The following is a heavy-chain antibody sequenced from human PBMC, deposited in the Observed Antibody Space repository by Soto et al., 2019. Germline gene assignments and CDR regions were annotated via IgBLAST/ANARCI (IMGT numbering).Heavy chain of an antibody. Sequence: PGGSLRLSCAASGFTFNSYAMSWYRQAPGKGLEWVSAISGSGGSTYYADSVKGRFTISRDNSKNTLYLQMNSLRAEDTAVYYCAKDGYSSSWTKFDYLGQGTLVTVSS. J-gene: IGHJ4*02. CDR3: AKDGYSSSWTKFDY. CDR1: GFTFNSYA. CDR2: ISGSGGST. D-gene: IGHD6-13*01. V-gene: IGHV3-23*01.